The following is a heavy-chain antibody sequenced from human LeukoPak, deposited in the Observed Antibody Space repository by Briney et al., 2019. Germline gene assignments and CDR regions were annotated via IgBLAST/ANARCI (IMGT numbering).Heavy chain of an antibody. Sequence: GGSLRLPCAASGFTFSSYAMSWVRQAPGKGLEWVSAISGSGGSTYYADSVKGRFTISRDNSKNTLYLQMNSLRAEDTAVYYCAKDVVYGSGSEFDYWGQGTLVTVSS. V-gene: IGHV3-23*01. J-gene: IGHJ4*02. D-gene: IGHD3-10*01. CDR1: GFTFSSYA. CDR3: AKDVVYGSGSEFDY. CDR2: ISGSGGST.